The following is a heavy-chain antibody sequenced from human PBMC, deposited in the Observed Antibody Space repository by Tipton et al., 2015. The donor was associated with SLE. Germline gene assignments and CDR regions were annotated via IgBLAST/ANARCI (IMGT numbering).Heavy chain of an antibody. CDR3: SRGSAATGLIAEYFQH. J-gene: IGHJ1*01. CDR1: GFSFSTYA. Sequence: GSLRLSCAASGFSFSTYAMSWVRQAPGKGLEWVSAVSNNGGRLYYTDSVKGRFTISRDNSKNTLYLQMNSLRPEDTAVYYCSRGSAATGLIAEYFQHWGQGTLVTVSS. CDR2: VSNNGGRL. V-gene: IGHV3-23*01. D-gene: IGHD1-1*01.